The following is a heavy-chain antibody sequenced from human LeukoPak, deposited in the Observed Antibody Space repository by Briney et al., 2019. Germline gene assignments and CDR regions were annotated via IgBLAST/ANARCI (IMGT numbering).Heavy chain of an antibody. Sequence: SETLSLTCTVSGGSISSHYWSWIRQPPGKGLEWIGYIYYSGSTNYNPFLKSRVIISVDTSKNQFSLKLYPVTAADTAVYYCARHRVGGDWYFDYWGQGTLVTVSS. CDR2: IYYSGST. CDR3: ARHRVGGDWYFDY. D-gene: IGHD2-21*02. J-gene: IGHJ4*02. CDR1: GGSISSHY. V-gene: IGHV4-59*11.